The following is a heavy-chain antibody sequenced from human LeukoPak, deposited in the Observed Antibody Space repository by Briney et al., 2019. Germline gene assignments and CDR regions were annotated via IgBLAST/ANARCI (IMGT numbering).Heavy chain of an antibody. CDR1: GVSINDYF. Sequence: PSETLSLTCNVSGVSINDYFWSWIRQPPGKGLEWIGYIYHSGSTSYNPSLKSRLTMSLDTSKNQFALRLSSVTAADTAVYYCARGITVYYFDYWGQGTLVTVSS. CDR3: ARGITVYYFDY. V-gene: IGHV4-59*01. CDR2: IYHSGST. J-gene: IGHJ4*02. D-gene: IGHD4-11*01.